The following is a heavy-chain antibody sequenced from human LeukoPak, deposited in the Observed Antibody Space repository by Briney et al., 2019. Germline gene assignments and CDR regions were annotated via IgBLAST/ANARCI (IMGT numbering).Heavy chain of an antibody. V-gene: IGHV4-4*07. CDR2: IYTSGST. Sequence: SETLSLTCAVYGGSFSGYYWSWIRQPAGNGLEWIGRIYTSGSTNYNPSLKSRVTMSVDTSKNQFSLKLSSVTAADTAVYYCARDMDGDYEQDYWGQGTLVTVSS. CDR1: GGSFSGYY. J-gene: IGHJ4*02. D-gene: IGHD4-17*01. CDR3: ARDMDGDYEQDY.